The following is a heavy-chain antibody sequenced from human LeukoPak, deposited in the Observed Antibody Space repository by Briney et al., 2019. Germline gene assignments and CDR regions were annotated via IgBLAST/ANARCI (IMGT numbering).Heavy chain of an antibody. CDR1: GGSISGSSYY. CDR3: ARDLMIGDAFDI. CDR2: IYYSGST. J-gene: IGHJ3*02. D-gene: IGHD3-16*01. Sequence: PSETLSLTCTVSGGSISGSSYYWGWIRQPPGKGLEWIGSIYYSGSTYYNPSLKSRVTISVDTSKNQFSLKLSSVTAADTAVYYCARDLMIGDAFDIWGQGTMVTVSS. V-gene: IGHV4-39*07.